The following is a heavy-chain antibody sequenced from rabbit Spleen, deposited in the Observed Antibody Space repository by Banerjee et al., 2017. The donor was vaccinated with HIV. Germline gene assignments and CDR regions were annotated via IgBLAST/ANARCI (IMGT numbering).Heavy chain of an antibody. CDR3: ARDLTGVIGWNFNL. D-gene: IGHD1-1*01. Sequence: HLKESGGGLVQPGGSLKLSCKASGFTLSNYYMNWVRQAPGKGLEWIGYIDPVFGITYYASWVNGRFSISRENAQNTVTLQMTSLTAADTATYFCARDLTGVIGWNFNLWGPGTLVTVS. CDR1: GFTLSNYY. CDR2: IDPVFGIT. V-gene: IGHV1S7*01. J-gene: IGHJ4*01.